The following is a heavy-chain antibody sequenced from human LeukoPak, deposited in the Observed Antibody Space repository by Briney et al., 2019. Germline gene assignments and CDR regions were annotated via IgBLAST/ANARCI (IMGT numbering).Heavy chain of an antibody. V-gene: IGHV4-39*01. CDR2: IYYSGST. CDR1: GGSIRSSSSY. CDR3: ATLTVNWFDP. D-gene: IGHD4-11*01. Sequence: PSETLSLTCTVSGGSIRSSSSYWGWIRQPPGKGLECIGSIYYSGSTYYNPSLKSRVTISVDTSKNRFSLKLSSVTAADTAVYYCATLTVNWFDPWGQGTLVTVSS. J-gene: IGHJ5*02.